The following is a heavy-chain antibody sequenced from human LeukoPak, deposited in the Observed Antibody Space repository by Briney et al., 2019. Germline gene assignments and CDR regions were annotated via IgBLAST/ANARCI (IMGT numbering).Heavy chain of an antibody. V-gene: IGHV4-38-2*02. CDR1: GYSLSSGYY. CDR2: VDHSGGT. D-gene: IGHD3-10*01. CDR3: ARSVYVYGSGSYSVMDV. Sequence: SETLSLTCTVSGYSLSSGYYWGWIRQPPGKGLEWIGSVDHSGGTYYNPSLRSRVSISVDTSKNQFSLKLSSVTAADTAVYYCARSVYVYGSGSYSVMDVWGKGTTVTISS. J-gene: IGHJ6*03.